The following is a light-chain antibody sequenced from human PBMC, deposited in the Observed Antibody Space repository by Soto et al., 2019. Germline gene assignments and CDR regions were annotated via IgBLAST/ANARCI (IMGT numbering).Light chain of an antibody. V-gene: IGKV1-12*01. CDR3: HQSNTFPWT. CDR1: QGFGSW. J-gene: IGKJ1*01. CDR2: AAS. Sequence: DIQITQSPSSVSASVGDRVTISCRASQGFGSWLARYQQKPGKAPKVLIYAASRLQSGVPSRFSGSGSGTNFTLTISSLQPEDFATYYCHQSNTFPWTFGQGTKVDIK.